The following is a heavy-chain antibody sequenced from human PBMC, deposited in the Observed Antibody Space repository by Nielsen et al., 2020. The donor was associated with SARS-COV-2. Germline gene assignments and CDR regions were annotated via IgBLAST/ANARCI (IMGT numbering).Heavy chain of an antibody. CDR2: IYYSGST. V-gene: IGHV4-39*01. Sequence: ESLKISCAASGFTFSSNAMSWIRQPPGKGLEWIGSIYYSGSTYYNPSLKSRVTISVDTSKNQFSLKLSSVTAADTAVYYCARQGVTGTTSDYYGMDVWGQGTTVTVSS. J-gene: IGHJ6*02. D-gene: IGHD1-7*01. CDR3: ARQGVTGTTSDYYGMDV. CDR1: GFTFSSNA.